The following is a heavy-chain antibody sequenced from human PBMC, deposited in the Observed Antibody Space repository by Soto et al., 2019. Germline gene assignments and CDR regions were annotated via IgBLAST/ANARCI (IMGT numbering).Heavy chain of an antibody. V-gene: IGHV1-8*01. Sequence: SVKVSCKASRYTFTSYDINWVRQATGQGREWMGWMNPNSGNTGYAQKFQGRVTMTRNTSISTAYMELSSLRSEDTAVYYCASRANCSGGSCYIDAFDIWGQGTMVTVSS. CDR2: MNPNSGNT. CDR1: RYTFTSYD. CDR3: ASRANCSGGSCYIDAFDI. J-gene: IGHJ3*02. D-gene: IGHD2-15*01.